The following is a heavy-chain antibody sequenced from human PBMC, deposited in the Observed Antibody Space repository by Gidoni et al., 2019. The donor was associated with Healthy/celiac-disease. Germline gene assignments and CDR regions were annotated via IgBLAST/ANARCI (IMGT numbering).Heavy chain of an antibody. CDR1: GGSISSGDYY. Sequence: QVQLQEAGRGVGKQSQTLSLTCTVHGGSISSGDYYWSWIRQPPGKGLEWIGYIYYSGSTYYNPSLNSRDTISVDTSKNQFSPKLRSVTAADTAVYYCARGGAAAGTALVWYFALWCRRTLVTVSS. CDR3: ARGGAAAGTALVWYFAL. J-gene: IGHJ2*01. D-gene: IGHD6-13*01. CDR2: IYYSGST. V-gene: IGHV4-30-4*01.